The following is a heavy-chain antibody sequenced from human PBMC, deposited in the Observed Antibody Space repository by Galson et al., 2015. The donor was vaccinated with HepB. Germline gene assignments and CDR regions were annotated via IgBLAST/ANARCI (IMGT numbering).Heavy chain of an antibody. D-gene: IGHD2-2*02. CDR3: ASCSSTSCYTLGFED. V-gene: IGHV3-21*06. J-gene: IGHJ4*02. CDR2: ISGSRSSI. Sequence: SLRLSCAASGFTFSSYAMSWVRQAPGKGLEWVSSISGSRSSIYYADSVKGRFTISRDNAKTSVFLQMNSLRAEDTAVYHCASCSSTSCYTLGFEDWGQGTLVTVSS. CDR1: GFTFSSYA.